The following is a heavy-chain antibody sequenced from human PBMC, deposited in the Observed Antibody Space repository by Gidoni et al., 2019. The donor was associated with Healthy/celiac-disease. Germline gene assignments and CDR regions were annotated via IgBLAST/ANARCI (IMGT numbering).Heavy chain of an antibody. CDR1: GFPFSSYS. CDR2: ISSSSSTI. J-gene: IGHJ5*02. V-gene: IGHV3-48*01. D-gene: IGHD6-19*01. Sequence: EVQLVESGGGLVQPGGSLRLSCAASGFPFSSYSMNWVRQAPGKGLEWVSYISSSSSTIYYADSVKGRCTISRDNTKNSLYLQMNSLRAEDTAVYYCARDQERQWLDWFDPWGQGTLVTVSS. CDR3: ARDQERQWLDWFDP.